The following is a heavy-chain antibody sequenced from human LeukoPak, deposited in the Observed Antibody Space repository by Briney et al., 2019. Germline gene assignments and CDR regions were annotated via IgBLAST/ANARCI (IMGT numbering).Heavy chain of an antibody. V-gene: IGHV3-74*01. CDR1: GFTFRSYW. J-gene: IGHJ4*02. CDR3: ARSVAGFDH. Sequence: GGSLRLSCVASGFTFRSYWMHWVRQVPGKGLVWVSCIRSDGYTEYADSVKGRVTTSRDNAKNTLFLQMSSLRVEDTGVYYCARSVAGFDHWVQGTLVTVSS. CDR2: IRSDGYT.